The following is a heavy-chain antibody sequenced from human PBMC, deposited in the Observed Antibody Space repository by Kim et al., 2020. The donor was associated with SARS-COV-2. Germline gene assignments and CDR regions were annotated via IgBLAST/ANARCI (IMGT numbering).Heavy chain of an antibody. CDR3: ASGGSYYSFDY. V-gene: IGHV1-18*01. D-gene: IGHD1-26*01. Sequence: TNTAPRLKGRVTMTTDTSTSTAYMELRSLGSGDTAVYYCASGGSYYSFDYWGQGTLVTVSS. CDR2: T. J-gene: IGHJ4*02.